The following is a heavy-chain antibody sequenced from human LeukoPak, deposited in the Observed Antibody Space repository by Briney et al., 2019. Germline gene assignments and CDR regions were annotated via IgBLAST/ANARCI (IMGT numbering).Heavy chain of an antibody. Sequence: ASVKVSCKASAYTFTSYYMHWVRQAPGQGLEWVGIINPSGGSTSCAQKFQGRVTMTRDTSTSTVYMELSSLRSEDTAVYYCAKDYYDSSGYSEYFQHWGQGTLVTVSS. D-gene: IGHD3-22*01. CDR1: AYTFTSYY. CDR3: AKDYYDSSGYSEYFQH. J-gene: IGHJ1*01. CDR2: INPSGGST. V-gene: IGHV1-46*01.